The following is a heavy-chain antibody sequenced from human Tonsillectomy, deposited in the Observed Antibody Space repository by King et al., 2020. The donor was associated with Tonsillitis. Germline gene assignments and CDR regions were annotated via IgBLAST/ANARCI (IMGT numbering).Heavy chain of an antibody. CDR2: IFHSGST. D-gene: IGHD3-9*01. CDR3: ARNTYDFLTGYDLAINWFDP. Sequence: VQLQESGPGLVKPSEPLSLTCAVTGYSISSGYYWAWLRQPPGKGLEWIGNIFHSGSTYYNPSLESRVIISVDTAKNQFSLKMRSVTAADTAIYYCARNTYDFLTGYDLAINWFDPWGQGTLVTVSS. J-gene: IGHJ5*02. CDR1: GYSISSGYY. V-gene: IGHV4-38-2*01.